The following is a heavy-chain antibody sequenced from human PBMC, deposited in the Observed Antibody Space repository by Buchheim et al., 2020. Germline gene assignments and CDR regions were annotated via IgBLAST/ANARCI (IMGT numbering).Heavy chain of an antibody. D-gene: IGHD2-15*01. CDR3: ARAPHCGGGSCYGGHYYYGMHV. Sequence: EVQLVESGGGLVQPEGSLRLSCTASGFSLSDYWMHWVRQAPGKGLEWVSRIYKQWGGIRYADSVRGRFTISRDNAKNAVFLEMSSLRADDTAVYYCARAPHCGGGSCYGGHYYYGMHVWGQGTT. J-gene: IGHJ6*01. V-gene: IGHV3-74*01. CDR2: IYKQWGGI. CDR1: GFSLSDYW.